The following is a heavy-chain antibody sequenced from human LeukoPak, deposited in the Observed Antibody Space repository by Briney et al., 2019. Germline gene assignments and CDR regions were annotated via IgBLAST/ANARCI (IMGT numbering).Heavy chain of an antibody. CDR2: ISSSSSTI. V-gene: IGHV3-48*04. CDR3: ARDEEVLRY. CDR1: GFTFSSYS. Sequence: GGSLRLSCAASGFTFSSYSMNWVRQAPGKGLEWVSYISSSSSTIYYADSVKGRFTISRDNAKNSLYLQMNSLRAEDTAVYYCARDEEVLRYWGQGTLVTVSS. D-gene: IGHD5-12*01. J-gene: IGHJ4*02.